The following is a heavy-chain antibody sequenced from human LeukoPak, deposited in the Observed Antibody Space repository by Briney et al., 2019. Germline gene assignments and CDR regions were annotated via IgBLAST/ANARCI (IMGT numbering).Heavy chain of an antibody. CDR3: AKSGDQVTVTKLDY. Sequence: QPGGSLRLSCAASGFTFSNYVMSWVRQAPGKGLEWFSDISGSGGSTFYADSVKGRFTISRDNSKNTLYLEMNSLRAEDTALFYCAKSGDQVTVTKLDYWRQGTLVTVSS. D-gene: IGHD4-17*01. V-gene: IGHV3-23*01. CDR2: ISGSGGST. J-gene: IGHJ4*02. CDR1: GFTFSNYV.